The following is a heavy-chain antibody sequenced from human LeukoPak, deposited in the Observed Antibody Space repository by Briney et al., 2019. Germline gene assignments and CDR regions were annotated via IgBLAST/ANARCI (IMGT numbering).Heavy chain of an antibody. CDR2: IYYSGST. D-gene: IGHD1-26*01. Sequence: PSQTLSLTCTVSGGSISSGDYYWSWIRQPPGKGLEWIGYIYYSGSTYYNPSLKSRVTISVDTSKNQFSLKLSSVTAADTAVYYCARAWETYYYGMDVWGQGTTVTVSS. V-gene: IGHV4-30-4*01. CDR1: GGSISSGDYY. J-gene: IGHJ6*02. CDR3: ARAWETYYYGMDV.